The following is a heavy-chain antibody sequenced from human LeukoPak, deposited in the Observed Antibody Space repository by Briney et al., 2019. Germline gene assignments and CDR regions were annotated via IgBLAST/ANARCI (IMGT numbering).Heavy chain of an antibody. V-gene: IGHV3-66*04. D-gene: IGHD2-15*01. Sequence: PGGSLRLSCAASGFTVSSNYMSWVRQAPGKGLEWVSVIYSGGSTYYADSVKGRFTISRDNSKNTLYLRMNRLTAEDTAVYYCARLECGGGSCYSERYYFDYWGQGTLVTVSS. CDR1: GFTVSSNY. J-gene: IGHJ4*02. CDR3: ARLECGGGSCYSERYYFDY. CDR2: IYSGGST.